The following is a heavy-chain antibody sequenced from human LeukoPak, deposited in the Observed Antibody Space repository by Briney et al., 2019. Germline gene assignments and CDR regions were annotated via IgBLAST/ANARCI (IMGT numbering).Heavy chain of an antibody. D-gene: IGHD3-22*01. Sequence: SETLSLTCTVSGGSISNYYWTWIRQPPGKGLEWIGYVYYTGTTNYNPSLNSRVTISVDTSKNQFSLKLSSVTAADTAVYYCARTYYYDSSGYFYYYYYYMDVWGKGTTVTVSS. CDR1: GGSISNYY. J-gene: IGHJ6*03. V-gene: IGHV4-59*12. CDR3: ARTYYYDSSGYFYYYYYYMDV. CDR2: VYYTGTT.